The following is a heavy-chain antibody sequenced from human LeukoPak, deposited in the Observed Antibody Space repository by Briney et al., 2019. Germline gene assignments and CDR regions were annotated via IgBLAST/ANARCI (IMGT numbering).Heavy chain of an antibody. CDR2: ISYSGGT. D-gene: IGHD6-13*01. CDR1: GGSISSYY. J-gene: IGHJ6*02. CDR3: ARMPITAAGISSYYYYAMDV. V-gene: IGHV4-59*01. Sequence: SETLSLTCTVPGGSISSYYWSWIRQPPGKGREWIACISYSGGTNYNPSLKSRVTISVDTSKNQFSLKLSSVTAADTAVYYCARMPITAAGISSYYYYAMDVWGQGTTVTVSS.